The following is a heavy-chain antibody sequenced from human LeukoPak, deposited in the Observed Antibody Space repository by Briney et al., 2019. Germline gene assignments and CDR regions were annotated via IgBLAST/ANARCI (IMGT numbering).Heavy chain of an antibody. Sequence: SVKVSCKASGYTFTGYYMHWVRQAPGQGLEWMGRIIPILGIANYAQKFQGRVTITADKSTSTAYMELSSLRSEDTAVYYCARAGPSGSSNDYWGQGTLVTVSS. D-gene: IGHD1-26*01. CDR1: GYTFTGYY. J-gene: IGHJ4*02. CDR3: ARAGPSGSSNDY. V-gene: IGHV1-69*04. CDR2: IIPILGIA.